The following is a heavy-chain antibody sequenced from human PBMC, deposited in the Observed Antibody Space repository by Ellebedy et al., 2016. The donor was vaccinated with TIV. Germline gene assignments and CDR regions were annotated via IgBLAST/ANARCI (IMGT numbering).Heavy chain of an antibody. V-gene: IGHV3-30*04. CDR1: GFTFSSSA. Sequence: GESLKISCAASGFTFSSSAMNWVRQAPGKGLEWVAVISYDGSNKYYADSVKGRFTVSRDNSKNTLYLQMNSLRPEDTAVYYCARDFYYYYMDVWGKGTTVTVSS. J-gene: IGHJ6*03. CDR2: ISYDGSNK. CDR3: ARDFYYYYMDV.